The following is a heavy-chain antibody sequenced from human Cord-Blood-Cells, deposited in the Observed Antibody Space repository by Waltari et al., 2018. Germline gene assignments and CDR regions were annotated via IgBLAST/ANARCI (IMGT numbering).Heavy chain of an antibody. CDR2: INHSGST. V-gene: IGHV4-34*01. CDR1: GGSFCGYY. CDR3: ARGPRITIFGVVTPRGFDY. J-gene: IGHJ4*02. D-gene: IGHD3-3*01. Sequence: QVQLQQWGAGLLKPSETLSLTCAVYGGSFCGYYWSWIRQPPGKGLEWIGEINHSGSTNYNPSLKSRVTISVDTSKNQFSLKLSSVTAADTAVYYCARGPRITIFGVVTPRGFDYWGQGTLVTVSS.